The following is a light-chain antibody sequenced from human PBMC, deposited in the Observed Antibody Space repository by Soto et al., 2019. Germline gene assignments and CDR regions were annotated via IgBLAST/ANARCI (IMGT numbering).Light chain of an antibody. CDR2: GAS. CDR3: QQYGSSPPGT. Sequence: EIVMTQSPATLTVSTGDSATLSCRASQFLSANLAWFQQKPGQAPRLLIYGASSRATGIPARFSGSGSGTEFTLTISSLQSEDFAVYYCQQYGSSPPGTFGQGTKVEIK. CDR1: QFLSAN. V-gene: IGKV3-15*01. J-gene: IGKJ1*01.